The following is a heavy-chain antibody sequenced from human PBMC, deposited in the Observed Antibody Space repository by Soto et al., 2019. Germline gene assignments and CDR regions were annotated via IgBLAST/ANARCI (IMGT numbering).Heavy chain of an antibody. Sequence: SETLSLTCTVSGGSINSNNYYWAWIRQPPGKGLAWIASIYYDGSTYYNPSLKSRVTISIDTSKNQFSLRLRSVTAADTAIYYCAKGVVAATRHTGFDAWGQGTLVTVYS. D-gene: IGHD2-15*01. CDR2: IYYDGST. V-gene: IGHV4-39*01. J-gene: IGHJ4*02. CDR1: GGSINSNNYY. CDR3: AKGVVAATRHTGFDA.